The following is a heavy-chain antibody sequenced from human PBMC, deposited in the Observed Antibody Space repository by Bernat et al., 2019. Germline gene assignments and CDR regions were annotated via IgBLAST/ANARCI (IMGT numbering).Heavy chain of an antibody. Sequence: QVHLVESGGGLVKPGGSLRLSCAASGFTFSDYYMSWIRQAPGKGLEWVSYISGSSSHTSYGDSVKGRFTISRDNAKNSLYLQMNSLTAEDTAVHYCAVGGSDAFDIWGQGTMVTVSS. CDR3: AVGGSDAFDI. CDR2: ISGSSSHT. CDR1: GFTFSDYY. J-gene: IGHJ3*02. V-gene: IGHV3-11*05.